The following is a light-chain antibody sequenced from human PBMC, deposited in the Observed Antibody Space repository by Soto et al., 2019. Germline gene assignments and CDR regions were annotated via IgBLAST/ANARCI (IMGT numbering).Light chain of an antibody. J-gene: IGLJ3*02. V-gene: IGLV1-47*01. CDR1: SSNIGSNY. CDR3: AAWDDSLSGPNWV. CDR2: RNN. Sequence: QAVVTQPPSASGTPGQRVTIACSGSSSNIGSNYVYWYQQLPGTAPKLLIYRNNQRPSGVPDRFSGSKSGTSASLAISGLRSEDEADYYCAAWDDSLSGPNWVFGEGTQLTVL.